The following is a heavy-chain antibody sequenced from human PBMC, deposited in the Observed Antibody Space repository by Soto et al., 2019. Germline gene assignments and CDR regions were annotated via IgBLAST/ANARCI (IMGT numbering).Heavy chain of an antibody. CDR2: IYHSGST. D-gene: IGHD2-15*01. J-gene: IGHJ6*03. CDR1: SGSISSSNW. V-gene: IGHV4-4*02. CDR3: ARVAYCSGGSCYYYMDV. Sequence: QVQLQESGPGLVKPSGTLSLTCAVSSGSISSSNWWSWVRQPPGKVLEWIGEIYHSGSTNYNPSLNRRVTISVDKSKTQFSLKLSSVTAADTAVYYCARVAYCSGGSCYYYMDVWGKGTPVTVSS.